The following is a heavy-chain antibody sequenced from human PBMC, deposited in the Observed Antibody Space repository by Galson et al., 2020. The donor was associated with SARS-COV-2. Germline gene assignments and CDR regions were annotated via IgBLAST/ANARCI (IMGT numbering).Heavy chain of an antibody. V-gene: IGHV3-7*01. CDR3: ASGGTTSYYYYGMDV. CDR1: GFTFSSYW. J-gene: IGHJ6*02. D-gene: IGHD1-1*01. CDR2: IKQDGSEK. Sequence: GGSLRLSCAASGFTFSSYWMSWVRQAPGKGLEWVANIKQDGSEKYYVDSVKGRFTISRDNAKNSLYLQMNSLRAEDTAVYYRASGGTTSYYYYGMDVWGQGTTVTVSS.